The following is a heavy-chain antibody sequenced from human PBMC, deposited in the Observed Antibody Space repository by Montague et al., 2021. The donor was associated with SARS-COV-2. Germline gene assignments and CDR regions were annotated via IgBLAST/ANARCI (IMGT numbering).Heavy chain of an antibody. CDR3: ARDRPPVATTFYYYYYGMDV. V-gene: IGHV4-61*02. CDR1: GGSISSGSYY. CDR2: IYTSGST. D-gene: IGHD5-12*01. Sequence: TLSLTCTVSGGSISSGSYYWSWIRQPAGKGLEWIGRIYTSGSTNYNPSLKSRVTISVDTSKSQFSLKLSSVTAADTAVYYCARDRPPVATTFYYYYYGMDVWGQGTTVTVSS. J-gene: IGHJ6*02.